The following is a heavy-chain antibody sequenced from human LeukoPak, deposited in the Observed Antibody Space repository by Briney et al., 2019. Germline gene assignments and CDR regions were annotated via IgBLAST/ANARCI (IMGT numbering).Heavy chain of an antibody. CDR2: IYYSGST. CDR3: ARSYCYDSSGYRTSYYFDY. Sequence: SETLSLTCTVSGGSISRYYWSWIWQPPGKGLEWLGYIYYSGSTNYNPSLKSRVTISVDTSKNQFSLKLSSVTAADTAVYYCARSYCYDSSGYRTSYYFDYWGQGTLVTVSS. D-gene: IGHD3-22*01. J-gene: IGHJ4*02. CDR1: GGSISRYY. V-gene: IGHV4-59*01.